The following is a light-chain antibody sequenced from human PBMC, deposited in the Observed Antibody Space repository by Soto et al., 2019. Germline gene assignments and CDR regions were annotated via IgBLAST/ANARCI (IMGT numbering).Light chain of an antibody. Sequence: EIEMTQSPATLSVSPGERATLSCRASKSVSSNLAWYQQKPGQVPRLLIYGASTRATGIPARFSGSGSGTEFTLTISSLQSEDFAVYYCQQYNNWPPNTFGQGTKVEIK. CDR1: KSVSSN. CDR3: QQYNNWPPNT. V-gene: IGKV3-15*01. CDR2: GAS. J-gene: IGKJ2*01.